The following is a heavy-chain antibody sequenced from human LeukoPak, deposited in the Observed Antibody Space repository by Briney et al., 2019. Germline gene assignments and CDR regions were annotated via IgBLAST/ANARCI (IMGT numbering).Heavy chain of an antibody. J-gene: IGHJ4*02. CDR3: ARGNSTLEWLLPPGHYYFDY. CDR1: GGSFSGYY. Sequence: SETLSLTCAVYGGSFSGYYWSWIRQPPGKGLEWIGEINHSGSTNYNPSLKSRVTISVDTSKNQFSLKLSSVTAADTAVYYCARGNSTLEWLLPPGHYYFDYWGQGTLVTVSS. CDR2: INHSGST. D-gene: IGHD3-3*01. V-gene: IGHV4-34*01.